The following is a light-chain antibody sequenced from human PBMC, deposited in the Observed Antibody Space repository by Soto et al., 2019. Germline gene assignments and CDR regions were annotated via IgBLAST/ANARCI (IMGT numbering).Light chain of an antibody. CDR2: EVN. CDR3: YSYTSSITWV. V-gene: IGLV2-14*01. J-gene: IGLJ3*02. Sequence: QSAPTQPASVSGSPGQSITISCTGTSSDVGGYNYVSWYQQYPGKAPKLIIYEVNNRPSGVSHRFSGSKSGNTASLTISGLQAEDEADYYCYSYTSSITWVFGGGTQLTVL. CDR1: SSDVGGYNY.